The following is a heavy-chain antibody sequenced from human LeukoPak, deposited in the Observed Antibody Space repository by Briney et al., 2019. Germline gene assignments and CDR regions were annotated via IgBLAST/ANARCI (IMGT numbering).Heavy chain of an antibody. CDR1: GCSISSYY. V-gene: IGHV4-59*01. Sequence: PSETLSLTCTVSGCSISSYYWSWIRQPPGKGLEWIAYIYYIGSTNYNPSLKSRVTISLDTSKNQLSLNLRSVTAADTAVYYCARDDPTFDSSGYAGDDAFDIWGQGTMVIVSS. CDR2: IYYIGST. CDR3: ARDDPTFDSSGYAGDDAFDI. J-gene: IGHJ3*02. D-gene: IGHD3-22*01.